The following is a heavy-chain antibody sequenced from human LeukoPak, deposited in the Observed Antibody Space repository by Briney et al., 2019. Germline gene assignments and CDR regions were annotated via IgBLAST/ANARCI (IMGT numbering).Heavy chain of an antibody. J-gene: IGHJ6*03. Sequence: GGSLRLPCAASGFTFSSFDMHWVRQPTGQGLGWVSTIGTASDTYYPGSVEGRFTLSRDNAKNSLYLQMNSLTAGDTAVYYCARGPPRGKYYYMDVWGKGTTVTVSS. D-gene: IGHD1-1*01. CDR2: IGTASDT. CDR3: ARGPPRGKYYYMDV. CDR1: GFTFSSFD. V-gene: IGHV3-13*01.